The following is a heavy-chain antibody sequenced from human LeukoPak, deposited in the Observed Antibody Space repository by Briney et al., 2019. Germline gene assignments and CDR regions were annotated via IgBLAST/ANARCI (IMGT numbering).Heavy chain of an antibody. CDR2: IKSKTDGGTT. CDR1: GFTFSNAW. J-gene: IGHJ3*02. V-gene: IGHV3-15*01. D-gene: IGHD6-19*01. CDR3: TTDRGYSSGWYEYAFDI. Sequence: GGSLTLSCAASGFTFSNAWMSWVRQAPGKGLEWVGRIKSKTDGGTTDYAAPVKGRFTISRDDSKNTLYLQMNSLKTEDTAVYYCTTDRGYSSGWYEYAFDIWGQGTMVTVSS.